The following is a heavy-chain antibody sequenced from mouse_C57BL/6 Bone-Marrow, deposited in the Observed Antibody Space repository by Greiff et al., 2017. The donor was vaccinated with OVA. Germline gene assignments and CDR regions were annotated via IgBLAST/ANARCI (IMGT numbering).Heavy chain of an antibody. CDR3: GPTGFAY. Sequence: LVESGPELVKPGASVKLSCKASGYTFTSYDINWVKQRPGQGLEWIGWIYPRDGSTKYNEKFKGKATLTVDASSSTAYMELHSLTSEDSAVYFCGPTGFAYWGQGTLVTVSA. V-gene: IGHV1-85*01. J-gene: IGHJ3*01. CDR1: GYTFTSYD. CDR2: IYPRDGST.